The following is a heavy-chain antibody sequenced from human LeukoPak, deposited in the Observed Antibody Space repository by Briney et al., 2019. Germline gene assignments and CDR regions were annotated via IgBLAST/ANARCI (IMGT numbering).Heavy chain of an antibody. CDR1: GLTVSSNY. Sequence: GGSLRLSCAASGLTVSSNYMTWVRQAPGRGLEWVSNIYAGGDTHYADSVRGRFTISRDNSNNTLYLQMNSLRAEDTAVYYCARYTFRAVDIWGQGTMVTVSS. J-gene: IGHJ3*02. V-gene: IGHV3-53*01. CDR2: IYAGGDT. CDR3: ARYTFRAVDI. D-gene: IGHD3-16*01.